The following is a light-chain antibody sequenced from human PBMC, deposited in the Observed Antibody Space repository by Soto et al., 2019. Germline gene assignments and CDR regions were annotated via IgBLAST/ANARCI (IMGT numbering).Light chain of an antibody. Sequence: EIVLTQSPCTLSLSPGERATLSCRASQSVSSTYLAWYQHKPGQAPSLLIYGPSSRATGIPDRFSGSVSGTDFTLTISSLEPEDFAVYYCQQYGSSPHTFGQGTKLEIK. CDR3: QQYGSSPHT. V-gene: IGKV3-20*01. J-gene: IGKJ2*01. CDR2: GPS. CDR1: QSVSSTY.